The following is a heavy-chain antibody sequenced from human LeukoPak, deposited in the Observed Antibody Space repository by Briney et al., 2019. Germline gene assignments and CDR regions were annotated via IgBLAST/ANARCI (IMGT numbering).Heavy chain of an antibody. CDR2: ISAYNGNT. D-gene: IGHD4-17*01. CDR1: GYTFTSYG. J-gene: IGHJ4*02. Sequence: GASVKVSCKASGYTFTSYGISWVRQAPGQGLEWMGWISAYNGNTNYAQKFQGRVTITRNTSISTAYMELSSLRSEDTAVYYCATIRGDDYGDYSAGIFDYWGQGTLVTVSS. CDR3: ATIRGDDYGDYSAGIFDY. V-gene: IGHV1-18*01.